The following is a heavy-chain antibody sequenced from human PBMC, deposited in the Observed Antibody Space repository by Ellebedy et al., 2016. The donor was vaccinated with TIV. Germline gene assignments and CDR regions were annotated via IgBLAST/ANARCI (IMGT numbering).Heavy chain of an antibody. J-gene: IGHJ6*02. V-gene: IGHV1-18*01. CDR1: HYTFNRHG. CDR3: ARDWMVRGVSSFYYGLEV. Sequence: ASVKVSCXASHYTFNRHGVSWVRQAPGQGLEWMGWISADSGDTNYAQKFQGRVTMTTDTSTNTAYMELRTLRSDDTAVYYCARDWMVRGVSSFYYGLEVWGQGTTVTVSS. CDR2: ISADSGDT. D-gene: IGHD3-10*01.